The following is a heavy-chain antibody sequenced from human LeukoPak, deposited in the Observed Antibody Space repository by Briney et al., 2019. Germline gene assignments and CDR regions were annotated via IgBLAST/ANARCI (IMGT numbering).Heavy chain of an antibody. V-gene: IGHV1-69*13. CDR2: NILMCGTA. Sequence: ASVKVSCKASRGTFRSYVINSVRQAAAQGLEWMGGNILMCGTANHAQKFQGRVKITADESTGTAYMELSSLRSEDTAVYYCATEMELTRARASQIPYYFGHWGRGTVATVSS. J-gene: IGHJ4*02. D-gene: IGHD3-10*01. CDR3: ATEMELTRARASQIPYYFGH. CDR1: RGTFRSYV.